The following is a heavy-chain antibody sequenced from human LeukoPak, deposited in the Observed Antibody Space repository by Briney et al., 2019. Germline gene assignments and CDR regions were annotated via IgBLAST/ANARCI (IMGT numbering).Heavy chain of an antibody. J-gene: IGHJ4*02. CDR2: ISAYNGNT. CDR1: GYTFTSYG. V-gene: IGHV1-18*01. D-gene: IGHD3-22*01. CDR3: ARGRNYYDSSGYYLG. Sequence: ASVKVSCKASGYTFTSYGISWVRQAPGQGLEWMGWISAYNGNTNYAQKLQGRVTMTTDTSTSTAYMELRSLRSDDTAVYCCARGRNYYDSSGYYLGWGQGTPVTVSS.